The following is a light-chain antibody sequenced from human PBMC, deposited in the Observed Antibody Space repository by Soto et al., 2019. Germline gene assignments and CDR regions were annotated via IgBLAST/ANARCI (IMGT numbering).Light chain of an antibody. CDR1: SSNIGSNT. CDR2: SNN. Sequence: QSVVTQPPSASGTPGQRVTISCSGSSSNIGSNTVNWYQQLPGTAPKLLIYSNNQRPSGVPDRFSGSKSGTSASLAISGLQSEDEADYYCAAWDDSLNGRGVFGGGTQLTV. J-gene: IGLJ2*01. V-gene: IGLV1-44*01. CDR3: AAWDDSLNGRGV.